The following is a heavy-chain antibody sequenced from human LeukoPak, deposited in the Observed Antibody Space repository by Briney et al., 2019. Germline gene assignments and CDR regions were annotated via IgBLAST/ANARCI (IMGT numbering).Heavy chain of an antibody. CDR1: DGSFSGYY. D-gene: IGHD2-2*01. Sequence: SETLSLTCAVYDGSFSGYYWSWIRQPPGKGLEWIGEINHSGSTNYNPSLKSRVTISVDTSKNQFSLKLSSVTAADTAVYYCARGVQLLSLHLYWYFDLWGRGTLVTVSS. CDR3: ARGVQLLSLHLYWYFDL. J-gene: IGHJ2*01. V-gene: IGHV4-34*01. CDR2: INHSGST.